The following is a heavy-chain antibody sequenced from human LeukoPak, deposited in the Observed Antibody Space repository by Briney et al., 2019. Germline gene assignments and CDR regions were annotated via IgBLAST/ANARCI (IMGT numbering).Heavy chain of an antibody. CDR1: GYSSTSYW. V-gene: IGHV5-10-1*01. D-gene: IGHD4-17*01. CDR3: AKRRMTTVTTETAFDI. CDR2: IDPSDSYT. Sequence: GESLKISCKGSGYSSTSYWISWVRQMPGKGLEWMGRIDPSDSYTNYSPSFQGHVTISADKSISTAYLQWSNLKASDTAMYYCAKRRMTTVTTETAFDIWGQGTMVTVSS. J-gene: IGHJ3*02.